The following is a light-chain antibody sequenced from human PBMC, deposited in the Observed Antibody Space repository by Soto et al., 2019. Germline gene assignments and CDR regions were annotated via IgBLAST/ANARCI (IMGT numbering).Light chain of an antibody. J-gene: IGLJ2*01. V-gene: IGLV2-14*01. Sequence: ALTQPASVSGSPGQSITISCTGTSSDVGGYNYVSWYQQHPGKAPKVMIFDVSNRPSGISNRFSGSKSANTASLTISGLQAEDEAHYYCSSYTTSSTVVFGGGTQLTVL. CDR2: DVS. CDR3: SSYTTSSTVV. CDR1: SSDVGGYNY.